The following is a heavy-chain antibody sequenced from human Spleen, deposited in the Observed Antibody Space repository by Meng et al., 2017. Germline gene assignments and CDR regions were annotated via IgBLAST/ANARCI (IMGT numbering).Heavy chain of an antibody. CDR2: IYYSGST. Sequence: SETLSLTCTVSGGSISSSSYYWGWIRQPLGKGLEWIGSIYYSGSTYYNPSLKSRVTISVDTSKNQFSRKLNSVTAADTAVYYCARGSGTYSDILTGYYRGRRLDYWGQGTLVTVSS. D-gene: IGHD3-9*01. J-gene: IGHJ4*02. CDR3: ARGSGTYSDILTGYYRGRRLDY. CDR1: GGSISSSSYY. V-gene: IGHV4-39*07.